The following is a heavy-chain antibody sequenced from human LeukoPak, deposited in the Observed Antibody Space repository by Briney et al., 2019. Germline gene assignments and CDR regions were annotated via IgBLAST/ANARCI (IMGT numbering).Heavy chain of an antibody. J-gene: IGHJ3*02. D-gene: IGHD3-10*01. CDR2: INSDGSST. Sequence: GGSLRLSCAASGFTFSSYWMDWVRQVPGKGLVWVSRINSDGSSTSYADSVKGRFTISRDNAKNTLYVQMNSLRAEDTAVYYCSTGSGHAFDIWGRGTMVTVSS. CDR1: GFTFSSYW. CDR3: STGSGHAFDI. V-gene: IGHV3-74*01.